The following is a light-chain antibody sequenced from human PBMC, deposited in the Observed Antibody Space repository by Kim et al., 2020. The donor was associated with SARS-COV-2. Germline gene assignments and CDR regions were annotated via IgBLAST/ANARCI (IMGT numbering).Light chain of an antibody. CDR2: GAS. CDR1: QDIRND. J-gene: IGKJ5*01. CDR3: LQHNTYPLT. Sequence: ASVGDRGTITGRASQDIRNDLGWYQQNPGRAPKRLIYGASSLQSGVPSRFSGSGSGTEFTLTISSLQPEEFATYFCLQHNTYPLTFGQGTRLEIK. V-gene: IGKV1-17*01.